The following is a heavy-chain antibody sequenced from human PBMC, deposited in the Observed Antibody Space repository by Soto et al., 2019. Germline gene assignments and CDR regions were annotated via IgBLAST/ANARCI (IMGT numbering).Heavy chain of an antibody. CDR3: ARVRTVNYYGLDV. Sequence: EVQLVESGGGLVQPGGSLRLSCVASGFSFSDDWMAWVRQAPGKGLEWVANIKYEESGKYHVDSVKGRFTVSRDNAKNSLFLQMNSLRVEDTAVYYCARVRTVNYYGLDVWGQGTTVTVSS. CDR1: GFSFSDDW. D-gene: IGHD3-10*01. J-gene: IGHJ6*02. V-gene: IGHV3-7*05. CDR2: IKYEESGK.